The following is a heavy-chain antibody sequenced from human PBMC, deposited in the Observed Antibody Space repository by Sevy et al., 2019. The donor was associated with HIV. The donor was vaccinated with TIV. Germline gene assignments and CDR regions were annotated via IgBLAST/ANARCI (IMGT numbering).Heavy chain of an antibody. V-gene: IGHV3-7*03. CDR2: INEDGTTK. D-gene: IGHD2-2*01. J-gene: IGHJ4*02. CDR1: GFTFSGYW. Sequence: GGSLRLSCAASGFTFSGYWMHWVRQAPGKGLEWVANINEDGTTKYYVDSMKGRFTISRDNAKKSLFLQMNNLRVDDTAIYYCARAIGAAAAYWGQGTLITVSS. CDR3: ARAIGAAAAY.